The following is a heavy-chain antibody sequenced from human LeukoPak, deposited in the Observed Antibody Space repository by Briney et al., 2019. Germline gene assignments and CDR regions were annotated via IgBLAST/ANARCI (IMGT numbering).Heavy chain of an antibody. Sequence: ASVKVSCKASGYTFTSYGISWVRQAPGQGLEWTGWISAYNGNTNYAQKLQGRVTMTTDTSTSTAYMELRSLRSDDTAVYYCAGATTAYYYYGMDVWGQGTTVTVSS. CDR3: AGATTAYYYYGMDV. J-gene: IGHJ6*02. CDR1: GYTFTSYG. V-gene: IGHV1-18*01. D-gene: IGHD1-26*01. CDR2: ISAYNGNT.